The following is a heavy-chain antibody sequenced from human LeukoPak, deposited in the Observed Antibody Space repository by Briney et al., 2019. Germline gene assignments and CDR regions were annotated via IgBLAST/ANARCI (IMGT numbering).Heavy chain of an antibody. J-gene: IGHJ6*02. D-gene: IGHD2/OR15-2a*01. CDR2: ISGSGGST. CDR3: ARGNYYGMDV. Sequence: GGSLRLSCAASGFTLSSYAMSWVRQAPGKGLEWVSAISGSGGSTYYADSVKGRFTISRDNSKNTLYLQMNSLRAEDTAVYYCARGNYYGMDVWGQGTTVTVSS. CDR1: GFTLSSYA. V-gene: IGHV3-23*01.